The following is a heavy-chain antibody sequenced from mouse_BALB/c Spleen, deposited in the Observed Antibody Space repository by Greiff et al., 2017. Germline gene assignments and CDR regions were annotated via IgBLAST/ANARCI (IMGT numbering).Heavy chain of an antibody. CDR1: GFTFSSYA. CDR3: ARDASLYDYFDY. CDR2: ISSGGST. V-gene: IGHV5-6-5*01. D-gene: IGHD2-3*01. Sequence: DVMLVESGGGLVKPGGSLTLSCAASGFTFSSYAMSWVRQTPEKRLEWVASISSGGSTYYPDSVKGRFTISRDNARNILYLQMSSLRSEDTAMYYCARDASLYDYFDYWGQGTALTGSS. J-gene: IGHJ2*01.